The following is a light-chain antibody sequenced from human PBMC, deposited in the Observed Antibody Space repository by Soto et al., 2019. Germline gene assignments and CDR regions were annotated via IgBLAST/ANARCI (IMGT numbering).Light chain of an antibody. CDR1: QGIVRW. CDR2: DAS. V-gene: IGKV1-5*01. CDR3: QHYYGFSRT. J-gene: IGKJ1*01. Sequence: IQMTQSPSTLSASVGDRVTITCRASQGIVRWLAWYQQKPGKAPKLPIYDASSLESGVPSRFSGSGAGTEFTLTISSLQPDDFATYYCQHYYGFSRTFGQGTKVDIK.